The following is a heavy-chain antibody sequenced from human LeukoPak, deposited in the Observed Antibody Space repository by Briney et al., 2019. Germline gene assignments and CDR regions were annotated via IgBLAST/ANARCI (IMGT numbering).Heavy chain of an antibody. V-gene: IGHV4-59*01. CDR2: IYYSGST. J-gene: IGHJ6*03. D-gene: IGHD2-8*01. CDR1: GGSISSYY. CDR3: ARGTYYYYMDV. Sequence: SETLSLTCTVSGGSISSYYWSWIRQPPGKGLEWIGYIYYSGSTNYNPSLKSRVTISVDTSKNQFSLKLSSVTAADTAVYYCARGTYYYYMDVWGKGTTVTISS.